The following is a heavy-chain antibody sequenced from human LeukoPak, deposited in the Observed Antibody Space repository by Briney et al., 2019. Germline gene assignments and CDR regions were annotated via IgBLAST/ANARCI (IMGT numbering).Heavy chain of an antibody. CDR3: AGAYCGGDCYSEVAGKIGY. CDR2: INHSGST. CDR1: GFTFSSYW. Sequence: PGGSLRLSCAASGFTFSSYWMSWIRQPPGKGLEWIGEINHSGSTNYNPSLKSRVTISVDTSKNQFSLKLSSVTAADTAVYYCAGAYCGGDCYSEVAGKIGYWGQGTLVTVSS. V-gene: IGHV4-34*01. J-gene: IGHJ4*02. D-gene: IGHD2-21*02.